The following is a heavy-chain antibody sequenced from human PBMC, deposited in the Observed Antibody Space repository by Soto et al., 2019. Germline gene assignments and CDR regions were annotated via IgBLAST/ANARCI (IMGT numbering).Heavy chain of an antibody. CDR3: ARATTVTSSFFFYGLDV. CDR2: IYYNGNT. CDR1: GGSISSSDFS. D-gene: IGHD4-17*01. Sequence: PSETLSLTCTVSGGSISSSDFSWSWIRQPPGEGLEWLGHIYYNGNTYYNPSLTSRLTMSLDTSQNQFSLHLTSVIAADSALYFCARATTVTSSFFFYGLDVWGQGTTVT. J-gene: IGHJ6*02. V-gene: IGHV4-30-4*08.